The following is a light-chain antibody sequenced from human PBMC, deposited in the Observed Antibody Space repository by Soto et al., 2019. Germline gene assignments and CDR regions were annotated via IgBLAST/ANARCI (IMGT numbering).Light chain of an antibody. CDR3: QHYSASSPWT. Sequence: DIQMTQSPSTLSASVGDRVIFTCRASQSVDNWLAWFQQKPGKAPKVVIYRASGLESGVPSRFSGSGSGTEFTLTISSLQPDDFATYYCQHYSASSPWTFGRGTKVEIK. V-gene: IGKV1-5*03. CDR1: QSVDNW. CDR2: RAS. J-gene: IGKJ1*01.